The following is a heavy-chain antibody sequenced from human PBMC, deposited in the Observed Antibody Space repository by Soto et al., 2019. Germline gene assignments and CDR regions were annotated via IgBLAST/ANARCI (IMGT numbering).Heavy chain of an antibody. CDR1: GYSFTSYW. Sequence: PGESLKISCKGSGYSFTSYWIGWVRQMPGKGLEWMGIIYPGDSDTRYSPSFQGQVTISADKSISTAYLQWSSLKASDTAMYYCGRAICSGGSCYSSPVDYWGQGTLVNVSS. V-gene: IGHV5-51*03. D-gene: IGHD2-15*01. J-gene: IGHJ4*02. CDR2: IYPGDSDT. CDR3: GRAICSGGSCYSSPVDY.